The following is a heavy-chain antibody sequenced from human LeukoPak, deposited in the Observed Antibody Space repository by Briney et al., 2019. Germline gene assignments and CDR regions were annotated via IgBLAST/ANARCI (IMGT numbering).Heavy chain of an antibody. CDR3: ATYRQVLLPFES. J-gene: IGHJ4*02. Sequence: GGSLRLSCEASGFTFSTFAMIWVRQPPGKGLEWVSSIFPSGGEIHYADSVRGRFTISRDNSKSTPSLQMNSLRAEDTAIYYCATYRQVLLPFESWGQGTLVTVSS. D-gene: IGHD2-8*02. CDR1: GFTFSTFA. CDR2: IFPSGGEI. V-gene: IGHV3-23*01.